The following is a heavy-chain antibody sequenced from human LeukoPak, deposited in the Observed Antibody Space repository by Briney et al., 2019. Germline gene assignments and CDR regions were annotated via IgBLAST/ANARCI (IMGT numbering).Heavy chain of an antibody. V-gene: IGHV4-59*08. D-gene: IGHD5-24*01. J-gene: IGHJ3*02. Sequence: PSQTLSLTCTVSGGSISSYYWSWIRQPPGKGREWIGYIYYSGSTNYNPSLKSRVTISVDTSKNQFSLKLSSVTAADTAVYYCASVEMATIGAFDIWGQGTMVTVSS. CDR3: ASVEMATIGAFDI. CDR1: GGSISSYY. CDR2: IYYSGST.